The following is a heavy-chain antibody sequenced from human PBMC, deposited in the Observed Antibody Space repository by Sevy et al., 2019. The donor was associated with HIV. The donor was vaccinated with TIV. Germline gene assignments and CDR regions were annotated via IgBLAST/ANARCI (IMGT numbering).Heavy chain of an antibody. CDR3: VKGYGSNWGNFFDQ. CDR2: ISESGDST. Sequence: GGSLRLSCAASGLTFDDYAMHWVRQAPGKGLEWVSGISESGDSTGYVESVKGRFTISRDNAKNFLYLQMNSLRTEDTASYYCVKGYGSNWGNFFDQWGQGTLVTVSS. J-gene: IGHJ4*02. V-gene: IGHV3-9*01. D-gene: IGHD7-27*01. CDR1: GLTFDDYA.